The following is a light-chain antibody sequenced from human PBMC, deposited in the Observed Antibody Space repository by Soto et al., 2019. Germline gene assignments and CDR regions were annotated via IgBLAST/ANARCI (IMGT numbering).Light chain of an antibody. Sequence: QSALTQPPSASGSPGQSVTISCIGTSSDVGGYNYVSWYQQHPGKAPKLMIYEVSKRPSGVPDRFSGSKSGNTASLTVSGLQAEEEADYYGSSYAASNNLGVFGGGTKLTVL. CDR3: SSYAASNNLGV. V-gene: IGLV2-8*01. CDR2: EVS. CDR1: SSDVGGYNY. J-gene: IGLJ2*01.